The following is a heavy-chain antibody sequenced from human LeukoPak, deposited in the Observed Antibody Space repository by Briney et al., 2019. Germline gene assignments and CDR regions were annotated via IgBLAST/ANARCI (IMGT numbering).Heavy chain of an antibody. Sequence: ASVRVSCKASGGTFSSYAISWVRQAPGQGLEWMGGIIPIFGTANYAQKFQGRVTITTDESTNTAYMELRSLRSDDTAVYYCARDGVASWYSGSYWGQGTLVTVSS. V-gene: IGHV1-69*05. CDR1: GGTFSSYA. CDR2: IIPIFGTA. CDR3: ARDGVASWYSGSY. J-gene: IGHJ4*02. D-gene: IGHD1-26*01.